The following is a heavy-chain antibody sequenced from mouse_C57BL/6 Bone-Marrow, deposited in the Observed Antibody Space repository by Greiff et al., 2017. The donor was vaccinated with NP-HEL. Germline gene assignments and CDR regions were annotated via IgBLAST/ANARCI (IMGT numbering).Heavy chain of an antibody. CDR2: IYPGSGST. CDR3: ARLDDYGSLYYFDD. D-gene: IGHD1-1*01. CDR1: GYTFTSYW. J-gene: IGHJ2*01. V-gene: IGHV1-55*01. Sequence: QVQLQQSGAELVKPGASVKMSCKASGYTFTSYWITWVKQRPGQGLEWIGDIYPGSGSTNYNEKFKSKATLTVDTSSSTAYMQLSSLTSEDSAVYYSARLDDYGSLYYFDDWGQGTTLTVCS.